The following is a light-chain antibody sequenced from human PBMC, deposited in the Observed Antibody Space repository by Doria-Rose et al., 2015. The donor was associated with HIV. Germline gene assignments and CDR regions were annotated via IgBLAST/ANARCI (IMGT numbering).Light chain of an antibody. CDR1: SSDVGGFVY. V-gene: IGLV2-14*03. CDR3: NSYTASSTHNYV. J-gene: IGLJ1*01. CDR2: DVS. Sequence: QSVLTQPVSLSGSPGQSITISCTGTSSDVGGFVYVSWHHQHPGKAPKLMIYDVSNRPSGVSNRFSGSKSGDTASLIISGLQAEDEADYYCNSYTASSTHNYVFGTGTKVTVL.